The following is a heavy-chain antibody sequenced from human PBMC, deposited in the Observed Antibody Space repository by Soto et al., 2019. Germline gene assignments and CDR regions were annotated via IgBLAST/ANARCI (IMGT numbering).Heavy chain of an antibody. D-gene: IGHD3-10*01. CDR3: ARVGGFGATTIDY. CDR2: IYYSGST. V-gene: IGHV4-30-4*08. CDR1: GGSISNSNYY. Sequence: LSLTCTVSGGSISNSNYYWGWIRQPPGKGLEWIGYIYYSGSTYYNPSLKSRVTISVDTSKNQFSLKLSSVTAADTAVYYCARVGGFGATTIDYWGQGTLVTVSS. J-gene: IGHJ4*02.